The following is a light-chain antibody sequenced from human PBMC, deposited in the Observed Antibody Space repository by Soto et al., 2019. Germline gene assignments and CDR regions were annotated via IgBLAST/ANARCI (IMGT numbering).Light chain of an antibody. J-gene: IGLJ1*01. CDR1: SSNIGARYE. Sequence: QLVLTQPPSVSGAPGQRVTVSCTGSSSNIGARYEVHWYQQLPGTAPKLLIYGNSNRPSGVPDRFSGSKSGTSASLAITGLQAEDEADYYCQSYDSSLSGYVFGTGTKLPVL. CDR2: GNS. V-gene: IGLV1-40*01. CDR3: QSYDSSLSGYV.